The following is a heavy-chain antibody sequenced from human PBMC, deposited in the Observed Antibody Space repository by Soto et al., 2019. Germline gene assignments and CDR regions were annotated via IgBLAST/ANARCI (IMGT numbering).Heavy chain of an antibody. CDR1: GYTFTSYG. D-gene: IGHD2-2*01. Sequence: ASVKVSCKASGYTFTSYGISWVRQAPGQGLEWMGWISAYNGNTNYAQKLHGRVTMTTDTSTSTAYMELRSLRSDDTAVYYCAGDEDIVVVPAAGGFVDYGMDVWGQGTTVTVSS. CDR3: AGDEDIVVVPAAGGFVDYGMDV. J-gene: IGHJ6*02. V-gene: IGHV1-18*04. CDR2: ISAYNGNT.